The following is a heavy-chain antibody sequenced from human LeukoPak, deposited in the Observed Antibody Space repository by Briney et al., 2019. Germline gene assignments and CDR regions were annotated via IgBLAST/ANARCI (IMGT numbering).Heavy chain of an antibody. CDR1: GFTFSSYA. V-gene: IGHV3-23*01. CDR3: AKDQGLLWLGELLSLDY. D-gene: IGHD3-10*01. J-gene: IGHJ4*02. CDR2: ISGSGGST. Sequence: GGSLRLSCAASGFTFSSYAMSWVRQAPGKGLEWVSAISGSGGSTYYADSVKGRFTISRDNSKNTLYLQLNSLRAEDTAVYYCAKDQGLLWLGELLSLDYWGQGTLVTVSS.